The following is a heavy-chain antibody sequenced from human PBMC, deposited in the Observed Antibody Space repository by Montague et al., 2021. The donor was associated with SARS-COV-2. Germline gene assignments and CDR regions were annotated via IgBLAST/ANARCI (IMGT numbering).Heavy chain of an antibody. V-gene: IGHV4-59*01. CDR2: IYYTGST. D-gene: IGHD4-23*01. J-gene: IGHJ4*02. CDR3: ARGGGWKRHFDY. CDR1: GGSINNYY. Sequence: SETLSLTCNVSGGSINNYYWSWIRQSPGRGLEWIGYIYYTGSTTCNPSLDSRVTISLDTSRDLVSLGLRSLTAADTAVYYCARGGGWKRHFDYWGQGTLVAVSS.